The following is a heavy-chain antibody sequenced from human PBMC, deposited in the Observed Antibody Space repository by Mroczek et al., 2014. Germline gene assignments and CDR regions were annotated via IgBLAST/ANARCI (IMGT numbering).Heavy chain of an antibody. V-gene: IGHV1-18*01. CDR2: ISAYNGNT. J-gene: IGHJ5*02. CDR1: GYTFTSYG. Sequence: SGAEVKKPGASVKVSCKASGYTFTSYGISWVRQAPGQGLEWMGWISAYNGNTNYAQKLQGRVTMTTDTSTSTAYMELRSLRSDDTAVYYCARVFGYYGSGSPKNWFDPWGQGTLVTVSS. D-gene: IGHD3-10*01. CDR3: ARVFGYYGSGSPKNWFDP.